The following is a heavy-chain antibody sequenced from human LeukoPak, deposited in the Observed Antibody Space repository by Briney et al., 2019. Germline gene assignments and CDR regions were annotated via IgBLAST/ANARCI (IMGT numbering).Heavy chain of an antibody. CDR2: INPNSGAT. Sequence: GSVEGSCKASGYIFTGYYIHWVRQAPGQGVEWMGWINPNSGATDYAQRFQGRVTMTRDTSISTAYMELSSLRSDDTAVYYCARGPHIVAAGTGPQTYWGQGTLVTVSS. V-gene: IGHV1-2*02. J-gene: IGHJ4*02. CDR1: GYIFTGYY. CDR3: ARGPHIVAAGTGPQTY. D-gene: IGHD6-13*01.